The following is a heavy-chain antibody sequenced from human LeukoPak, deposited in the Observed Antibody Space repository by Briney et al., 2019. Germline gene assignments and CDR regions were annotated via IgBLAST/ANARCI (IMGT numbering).Heavy chain of an antibody. V-gene: IGHV1-18*01. CDR2: ISAYNGNT. CDR3: ARSPGIAVAGLDWYFDL. D-gene: IGHD6-19*01. J-gene: IGHJ2*01. CDR1: GYTFTSYG. Sequence: GASVKVSCKASGYTFTSYGISWVRQAPGQGLEWMGWISAYNGNTNYAQKLQGRVTMTTDTSTSTAYMELRSLRSDDTAVYYCARSPGIAVAGLDWYFDLWGRGTLVTVSS.